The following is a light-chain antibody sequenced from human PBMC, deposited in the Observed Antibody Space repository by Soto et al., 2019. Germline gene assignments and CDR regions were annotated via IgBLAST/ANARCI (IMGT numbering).Light chain of an antibody. J-gene: IGKJ5*01. V-gene: IGKV1D-12*01. CDR2: GAS. Sequence: DIQGTQSPSYIPACVGQRLTIACRPSQDIAGYVAWYQHKPGRTPELRSHGASRLQSGVPARLSGSGAGTDFTRSSNSLQPEDFATYYGQQAYSFPITFGQGTRLEIK. CDR1: QDIAGY. CDR3: QQAYSFPIT.